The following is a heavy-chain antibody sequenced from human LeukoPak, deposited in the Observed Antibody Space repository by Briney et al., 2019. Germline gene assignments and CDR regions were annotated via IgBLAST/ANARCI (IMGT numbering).Heavy chain of an antibody. Sequence: GGSLRLSCAASGFTFSSYIMNCVRAAPGEGLERVSSISSSSTYIYYADSVKGRFTVSRDNAKNSLYLQMNSLRAEDTAVYYCARDGGYSGYESDQWGQGTLVRVPS. V-gene: IGHV3-21*01. J-gene: IGHJ5*02. CDR2: ISSSSTYI. D-gene: IGHD5-12*01. CDR3: ARDGGYSGYESDQ. CDR1: GFTFSSYI.